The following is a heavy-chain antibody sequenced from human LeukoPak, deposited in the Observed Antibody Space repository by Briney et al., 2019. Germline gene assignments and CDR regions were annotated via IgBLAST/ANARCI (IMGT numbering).Heavy chain of an antibody. D-gene: IGHD2-2*02. CDR1: GLTFSIYA. CDR2: ISGSGDST. Sequence: PGGSLRLSCAASGLTFSIYAMNWVRQAPGKGLEWVSGISGSGDSTYYADSVKGRFTISRDNSKNTLYLQMNSLRAEDTAVFYFATVFCSSTTCYRGYGGQEPLVTVS. V-gene: IGHV3-23*01. J-gene: IGHJ4*02. CDR3: ATVFCSSTTCYRGY.